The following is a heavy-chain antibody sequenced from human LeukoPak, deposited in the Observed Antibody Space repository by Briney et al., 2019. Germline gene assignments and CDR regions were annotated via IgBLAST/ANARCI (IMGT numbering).Heavy chain of an antibody. D-gene: IGHD3-10*01. Sequence: GGSLRLSCTVSGFTVSSNSMSWVRQAPGKGLEWVSFIYSGGNTLYSDSVKGRFTISRDNSKNTLYLQMNSLRAEDTAIYYCAKVTYGSGTYGAFDSWGQGTLVTVSS. CDR3: AKVTYGSGTYGAFDS. V-gene: IGHV3-53*01. CDR2: IYSGGNT. J-gene: IGHJ4*02. CDR1: GFTVSSNS.